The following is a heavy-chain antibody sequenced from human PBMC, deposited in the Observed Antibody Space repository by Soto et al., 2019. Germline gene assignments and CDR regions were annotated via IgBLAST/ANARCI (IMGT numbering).Heavy chain of an antibody. D-gene: IGHD6-19*01. J-gene: IGHJ4*02. Sequence: QMQLVQSGPEVKKPGTSVKVSCKASGFTFSSSAMQWVRQARGQRLEWIGWLVVGSGHTNYAQKFQERVTITRDMSTTTAYMELSSLRFEDTAVYYCAAKLYSSGGGHWGQGTLVTVSS. CDR3: AAKLYSSGGGH. CDR1: GFTFSSSA. CDR2: LVVGSGHT. V-gene: IGHV1-58*02.